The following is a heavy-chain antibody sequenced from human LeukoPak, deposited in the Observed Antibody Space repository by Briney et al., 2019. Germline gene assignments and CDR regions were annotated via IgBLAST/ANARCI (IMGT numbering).Heavy chain of an antibody. D-gene: IGHD6-6*01. Sequence: SVKVSCKASGGTFSSYAISWVRQAPGQGLEWMGRIIPIFGTANYAQKLQGRVTITTDESTSTAYMELSSLRSEDTAVYYCARDRYSSSPGWLSYFDYWGQGTLVTVSS. V-gene: IGHV1-69*05. CDR3: ARDRYSSSPGWLSYFDY. CDR2: IIPIFGTA. CDR1: GGTFSSYA. J-gene: IGHJ4*02.